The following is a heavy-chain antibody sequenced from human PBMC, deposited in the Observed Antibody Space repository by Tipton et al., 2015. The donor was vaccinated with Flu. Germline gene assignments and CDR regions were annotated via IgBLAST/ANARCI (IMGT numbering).Heavy chain of an antibody. D-gene: IGHD3-10*02. Sequence: TLFLTCTVSSGSIRSTNYFCAWIRQPPGKRLELIGSIYPSGTTYFNPSLKSRVTISVDTSKGQFSLMLRSVTAADTAVYYCARLSYYDVDLKNFYFDHWGQGALVTVSS. V-gene: IGHV4-39*01. CDR1: SGSIRSTNYF. CDR2: IYPSGTT. J-gene: IGHJ4*02. CDR3: ARLSYYDVDLKNFYFDH.